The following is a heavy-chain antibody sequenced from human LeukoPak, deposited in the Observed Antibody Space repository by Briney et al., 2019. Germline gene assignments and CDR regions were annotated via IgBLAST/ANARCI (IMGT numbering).Heavy chain of an antibody. D-gene: IGHD3-22*01. CDR3: GKDIRERGYADF. Sequence: PGGSLRLSCAASGFTFHDYAMHWVRQAPGRGLEWVSLISGDGGDTYYADSVKGRFTISRDNSKNSLYLQMHSLRTEDTALYFCGKDIRERGYADFWGTGTLVTVSS. CDR2: ISGDGGDT. J-gene: IGHJ4*02. CDR1: GFTFHDYA. V-gene: IGHV3-43*02.